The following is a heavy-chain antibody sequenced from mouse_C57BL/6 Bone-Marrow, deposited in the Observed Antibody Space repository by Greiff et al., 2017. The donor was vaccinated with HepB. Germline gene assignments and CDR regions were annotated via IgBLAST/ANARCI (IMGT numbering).Heavy chain of an antibody. CDR1: GYTFTDYE. Sequence: VQGVESGAELVRPGASVTLSCKASGYTFTDYEMHWVKQTPVHGLEWIGAIDPETGGTAYNQKFKGKAILTADKSSSTAYMELRSLTSEDSAVYYCTRRGGYAMDYWGQGTSVTVSS. D-gene: IGHD1-1*02. CDR3: TRRGGYAMDY. V-gene: IGHV1-15*01. CDR2: IDPETGGT. J-gene: IGHJ4*01.